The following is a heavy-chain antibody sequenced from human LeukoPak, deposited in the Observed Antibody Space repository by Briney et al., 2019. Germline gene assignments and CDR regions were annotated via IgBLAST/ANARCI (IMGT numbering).Heavy chain of an antibody. CDR3: SRGSGWLSVY. D-gene: IGHD6-19*01. CDR2: ISGGTT. V-gene: IGHV3-49*03. J-gene: IGHJ4*02. CDR1: GFTFGDYL. Sequence: GGSLRLSCTASGFTFGDYLMSWFRQAPGKRLEWIGFISGGTTEYAASVKGRFTISRDDSTSIAYLQMNSLTTEDTAVYYCSRGSGWLSVYWGQGTLVTVSS.